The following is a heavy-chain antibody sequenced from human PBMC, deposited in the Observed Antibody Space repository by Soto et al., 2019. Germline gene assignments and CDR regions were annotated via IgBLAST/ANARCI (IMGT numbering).Heavy chain of an antibody. D-gene: IGHD6-13*01. Sequence: SVKVSCKASGGTFSSYAISWVLQAPGQGLEWMGGIIPIFGTANYAQKFQGRVTITADESTSTAYMELSSLRSEDTAVYYCAKYSSSWYGNYYYGMDVWGQGTTVTVSS. CDR2: IIPIFGTA. CDR1: GGTFSSYA. V-gene: IGHV1-69*13. J-gene: IGHJ6*02. CDR3: AKYSSSWYGNYYYGMDV.